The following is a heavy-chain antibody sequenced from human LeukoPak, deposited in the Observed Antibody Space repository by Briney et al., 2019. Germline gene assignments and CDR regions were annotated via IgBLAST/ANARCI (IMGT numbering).Heavy chain of an antibody. D-gene: IGHD2-15*01. J-gene: IGHJ5*02. CDR1: GYTFTGYY. Sequence: ASVKVSCEASGYTFTGYYMHWVRQAPGQGLEWVGWINPNSGGTNYAQKFQGRVTMTRDTSISTAYMELSRLRSDDTAVYYCATILYCSGGSCYSYWFDPWGQGTLVAVSS. CDR2: INPNSGGT. CDR3: ATILYCSGGSCYSYWFDP. V-gene: IGHV1-2*02.